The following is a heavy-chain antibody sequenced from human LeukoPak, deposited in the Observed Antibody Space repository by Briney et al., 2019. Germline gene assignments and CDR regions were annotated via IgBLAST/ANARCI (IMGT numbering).Heavy chain of an antibody. CDR1: GFTFCSYG. V-gene: IGHV3-33*01. D-gene: IGHD3-16*02. J-gene: IGHJ4*02. CDR2: IWYDGSNK. CDR3: ARGDLGGSYRYSY. Sequence: GGSLRLSCAASGFTFCSYGMHWVRQAPGKGLEWVAVIWYDGSNKYYADSVKGRFTISRDNSKNTLYLQMNSLRAEDTAVYYCARGDLGGSYRYSYWGQGTLVTVSS.